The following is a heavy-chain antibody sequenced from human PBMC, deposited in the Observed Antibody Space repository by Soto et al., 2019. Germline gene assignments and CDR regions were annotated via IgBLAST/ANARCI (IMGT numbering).Heavy chain of an antibody. CDR3: ARDLIVDGPDNNDMDV. CDR1: GYSLRGNY. J-gene: IGHJ6*02. Sequence: ASVKVSCKASGYSLRGNYIHWVRQTPGQGLEWMGWINPNSSGTVYAQKSQGRVTMTRDTSLTTVYMQLNRLTSDDSAVYYCARDLIVDGPDNNDMDVWGQGTTGTVAS. D-gene: IGHD3-22*01. CDR2: INPNSSGT. V-gene: IGHV1-2*02.